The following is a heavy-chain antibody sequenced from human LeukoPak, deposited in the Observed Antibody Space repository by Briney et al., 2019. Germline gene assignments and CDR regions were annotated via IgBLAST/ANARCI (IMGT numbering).Heavy chain of an antibody. CDR1: GYTFTGYY. CDR2: INPNSGGT. D-gene: IGHD1-26*01. J-gene: IGHJ4*02. Sequence: GASVKVSCKASGYTFTGYYMHWVRQAPGQGLEWMGWINPNSGGTNYAQKFQGRVTMTRDTSISTAYMELSRLRSDDTAVYYCARGRLGATIRYDYWGQGTLVTVSS. CDR3: ARGRLGATIRYDY. V-gene: IGHV1-2*02.